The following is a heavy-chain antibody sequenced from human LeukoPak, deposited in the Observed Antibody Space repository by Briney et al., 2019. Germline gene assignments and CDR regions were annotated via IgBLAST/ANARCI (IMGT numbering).Heavy chain of an antibody. CDR2: IYYSGST. D-gene: IGHD6-13*01. CDR1: GGSISSYY. Sequence: PSETLSLTCTVSGGSISSYYWSWIRQPAGKGLEWMGSIYYSGSTYYNPSLKSRVTISVDTSKNQFSLKLSSVTAADTAVYCCARHAKQQLVFWFDPWGQGTLVTVSS. J-gene: IGHJ5*02. V-gene: IGHV4-59*05. CDR3: ARHAKQQLVFWFDP.